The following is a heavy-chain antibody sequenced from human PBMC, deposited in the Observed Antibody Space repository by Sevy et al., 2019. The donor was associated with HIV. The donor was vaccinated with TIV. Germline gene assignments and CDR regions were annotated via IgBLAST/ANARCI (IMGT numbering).Heavy chain of an antibody. Sequence: GGSVRLSCAASGFTFSSYAMSWVRQAPGKGLEWVSAISGSGGSTYYADSVKGRFTISRDNSKNTLYLQMNSLRAEDTAVYYCAKHRITMIVVVYYFDYWGQGTLVTVSS. J-gene: IGHJ4*02. CDR3: AKHRITMIVVVYYFDY. D-gene: IGHD3-22*01. CDR1: GFTFSSYA. V-gene: IGHV3-23*01. CDR2: ISGSGGST.